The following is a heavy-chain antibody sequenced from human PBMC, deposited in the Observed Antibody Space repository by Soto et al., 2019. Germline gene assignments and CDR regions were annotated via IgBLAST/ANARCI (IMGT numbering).Heavy chain of an antibody. J-gene: IGHJ4*02. CDR1: GYTFSNDA. CDR2: VSAYNGNT. D-gene: IGHD1-7*01. Sequence: QVQLVQSGAEVKKPGASVKVSCKASGYTFSNDAITWVRQAPGQGLEWMGWVSAYNGNTNYAQKFKGRVTMTTDTSTSTAYMEIRSLRYDDTAVDFCARASRYYWNYMMDWGQGTLVTVSS. CDR3: ARASRYYWNYMMD. V-gene: IGHV1-18*01.